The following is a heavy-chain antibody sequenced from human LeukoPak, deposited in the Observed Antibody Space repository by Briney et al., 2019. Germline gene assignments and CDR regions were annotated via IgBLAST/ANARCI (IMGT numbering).Heavy chain of an antibody. CDR2: IYHSGST. CDR3: ARDHRITMADY. J-gene: IGHJ4*02. CDR1: GYSISSGYY. Sequence: SETLSLTCAVSGYSISSGYYWGWIRQPPGKGLEWIGSIYHSGSTYYNPSLKSRVTISVDTSKNQFSLKLSSVTAADTAVYYCARDHRITMADYWGQGTLVTVSS. D-gene: IGHD3-10*01. V-gene: IGHV4-38-2*02.